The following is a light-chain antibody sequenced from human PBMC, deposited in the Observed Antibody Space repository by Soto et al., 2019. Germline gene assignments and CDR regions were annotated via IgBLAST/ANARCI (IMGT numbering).Light chain of an antibody. V-gene: IGKV3-15*01. CDR1: QSVSSN. Sequence: EIVMTQSPATLSVSPGERATLSCRASQSVSSNLAWYQQKPGQAPRLLIYGASTRATGIPARFSGSGSGTEFTLTIRSLQSEDFAVYYCQQHTISMYTFGQGTKLEIK. J-gene: IGKJ2*01. CDR2: GAS. CDR3: QQHTISMYT.